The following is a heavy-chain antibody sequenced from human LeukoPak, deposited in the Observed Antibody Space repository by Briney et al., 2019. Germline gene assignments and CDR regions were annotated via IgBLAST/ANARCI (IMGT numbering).Heavy chain of an antibody. CDR2: IYSGGST. V-gene: IGHV3-53*01. J-gene: IGHJ4*02. CDR1: GFTVSSYY. Sequence: GGSLRLSCTASGFTVSSYYMSWVRQAPGKGLEWVSVIYSGGSTYYADSVKGRFTISRDNSKNTLYLQMNSLRAEDTAVYYCARETTLTGEAYWGQGTLVTVSS. CDR3: ARETTLTGEAY. D-gene: IGHD1-20*01.